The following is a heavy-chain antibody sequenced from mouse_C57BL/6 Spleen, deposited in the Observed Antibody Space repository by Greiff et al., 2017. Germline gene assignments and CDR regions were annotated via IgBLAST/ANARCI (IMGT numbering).Heavy chain of an antibody. CDR1: GFPFSDYG. V-gene: IGHV5-17*01. J-gene: IGHJ4*01. D-gene: IGHD1-1*01. CDR2: ISSGSSTI. CDR3: ARGVLRYMDY. Sequence: EVKLMESGGGLVKPGGSLKLSCAASGFPFSDYGMHWVRQAPEKGLAWVAYISSGSSTIYYADTVKGRFTISRDNAKNTLFLQMTSLRSEDTAMYYCARGVLRYMDYWGQGTSVTVSS.